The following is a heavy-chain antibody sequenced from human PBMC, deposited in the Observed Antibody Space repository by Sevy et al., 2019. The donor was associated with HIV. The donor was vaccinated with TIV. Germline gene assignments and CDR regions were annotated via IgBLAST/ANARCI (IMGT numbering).Heavy chain of an antibody. D-gene: IGHD6-13*01. CDR3: ARDGGYIREYSSSWYNCYGMDV. CDR2: ISSSSSYI. V-gene: IGHV3-21*01. J-gene: IGHJ6*02. Sequence: GGSLRLYCAASGFTFSSYSMNWVRQAPGKGLEWVSSISSSSSYIYYADSVKGRITISRDNAKNSLYLEMNSLRAEDTAVYDCARDGGYIREYSSSWYNCYGMDVWGQGTTVTVSS. CDR1: GFTFSSYS.